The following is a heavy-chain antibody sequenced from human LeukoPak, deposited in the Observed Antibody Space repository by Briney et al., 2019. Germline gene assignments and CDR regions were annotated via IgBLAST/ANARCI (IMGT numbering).Heavy chain of an antibody. D-gene: IGHD4-17*01. CDR1: GFTFDDYA. CDR3: AKNKYGDLRSELDY. J-gene: IGHJ4*02. V-gene: IGHV3-9*01. Sequence: GGSLRLSCAASGFTFDDYAMHWVRQAPGKGLEWVSGISWNSGSVGYADSVQGRFTISRDNAKQSLFPQMNSLRPEDAALYYCAKNKYGDLRSELDYWGQGTLVTVSS. CDR2: ISWNSGSV.